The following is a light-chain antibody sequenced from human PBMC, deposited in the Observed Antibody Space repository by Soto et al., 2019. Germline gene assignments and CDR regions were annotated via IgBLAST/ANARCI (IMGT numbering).Light chain of an antibody. CDR1: QGINKF. V-gene: IGKV1-9*01. CDR3: QQLSNFRFA. Sequence: IQLTQSPSSLSASVGDRVTITCRASQGINKFLAWYQQRPGKAPQLLVYGASTLQRGVPSRFSGSGSGTDFTLTMRSLQPEDFATYYCQQLSNFRFAFGQGTKLDI. CDR2: GAS. J-gene: IGKJ2*01.